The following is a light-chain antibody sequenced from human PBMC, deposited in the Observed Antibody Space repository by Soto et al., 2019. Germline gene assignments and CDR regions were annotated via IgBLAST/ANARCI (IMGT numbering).Light chain of an antibody. V-gene: IGLV2-14*01. J-gene: IGLJ3*02. CDR2: EVS. CDR3: GSYRGDSRWV. Sequence: QSALTQPASVSGSPGQSITISCTGSNSDVGGYNYVSWYQQYAGKAPKLMIYEVSNRPSGVSSRFSGSKSGNTASLTISGLQADDEADYFCGSYRGDSRWVFGGGTKLTAL. CDR1: NSDVGGYNY.